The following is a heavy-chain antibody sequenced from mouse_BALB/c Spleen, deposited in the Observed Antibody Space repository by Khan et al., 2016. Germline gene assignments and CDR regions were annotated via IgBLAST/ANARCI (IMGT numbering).Heavy chain of an antibody. CDR1: GYSITSDYA. CDR3: SNGYAYWYFDV. Sequence: EVQLQESGPGLVKPSQSLSLTCTVTGYSITSDYAWNWIRQFPGNKLEWMGYISYSGSTSYNPSLKSRISINRDTSKNQFFLQLNSVTTDDTASSCCSNGYAYWYFDVWGAGTTVTVSS. V-gene: IGHV3-2*02. J-gene: IGHJ1*01. CDR2: ISYSGST. D-gene: IGHD2-14*01.